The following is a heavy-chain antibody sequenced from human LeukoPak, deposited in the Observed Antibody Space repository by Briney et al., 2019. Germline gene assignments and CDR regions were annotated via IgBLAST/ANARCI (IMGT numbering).Heavy chain of an antibody. CDR3: ARASDIVATILFDF. V-gene: IGHV3-74*01. CDR2: INSDGRST. CDR1: GFTFSDYW. Sequence: GGSLRLSCPASGFTFSDYWMHWVRQAPGKGLVWVSRINSDGRSTSYADSVKGRFTISSDNAKNTLYLQMNSLRAEDTVLYYCARASDIVATILFDFWGQGTLVTVSS. D-gene: IGHD5-12*01. J-gene: IGHJ4*02.